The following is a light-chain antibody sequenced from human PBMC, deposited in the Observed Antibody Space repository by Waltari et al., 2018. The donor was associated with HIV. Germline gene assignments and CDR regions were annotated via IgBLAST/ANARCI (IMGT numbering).Light chain of an antibody. CDR3: MQSMKLPLT. CDR1: ESLLHSDGKTY. Sequence: IVMTQTPLSLSVTPGQPAPISCKSSESLLHSDGKTYLFWYLQKAGQPPQLLIFEVSTRFSGVPDRFSGSGSGTDFTLRISRVEAGDVGIYYCMQSMKLPLTFGQGTRLDIK. V-gene: IGKV2D-29*01. CDR2: EVS. J-gene: IGKJ5*01.